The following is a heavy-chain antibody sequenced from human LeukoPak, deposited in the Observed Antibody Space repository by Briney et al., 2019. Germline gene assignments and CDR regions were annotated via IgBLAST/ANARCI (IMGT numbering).Heavy chain of an antibody. CDR2: IRYDGSNK. D-gene: IGHD2-15*01. CDR3: AKAGDYCSGGSCYWFDP. J-gene: IGHJ5*02. CDR1: GFTFSSYG. V-gene: IGHV3-30*02. Sequence: GGSLRLSCAASGFTFSSYGMHWVRQAPGKGLEWVAFIRYDGSNKYYADSVKGRFTISGDNSKNTLYLQMNSLRAEDTAVYYCAKAGDYCSGGSCYWFDPWGQGTLVTVSS.